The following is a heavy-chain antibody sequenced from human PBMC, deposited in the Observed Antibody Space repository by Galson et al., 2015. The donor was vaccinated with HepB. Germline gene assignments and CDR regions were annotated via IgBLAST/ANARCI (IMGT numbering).Heavy chain of an antibody. Sequence: SVKVSCKASGGIFSNYALSWVRQAPGQGLEWMGVIIPMFGAANYAQKFQGRVTISVDESTSTAFMELSSLTSEDTAVYYCARGGFHTGDFDYWGQGALLTVSS. CDR2: IIPMFGAA. V-gene: IGHV1-69*13. D-gene: IGHD3-10*01. CDR3: ARGGFHTGDFDY. CDR1: GGIFSNYA. J-gene: IGHJ4*02.